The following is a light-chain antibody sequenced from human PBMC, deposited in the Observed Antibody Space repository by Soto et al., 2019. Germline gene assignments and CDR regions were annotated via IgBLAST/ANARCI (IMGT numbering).Light chain of an antibody. CDR2: AAS. J-gene: IGKJ1*01. CDR3: QQTDTFPRT. V-gene: IGKV1-39*01. CDR1: QSISSY. Sequence: DIQMTQSPSSLSASVGDRVTITCQASQSISSYLNWYQQKPGKAPKLLIYAASSLQTGVPSRFSGSRSGTDFALTISSLQREDFATYYCQQTDTFPRTFGQGTKVDIK.